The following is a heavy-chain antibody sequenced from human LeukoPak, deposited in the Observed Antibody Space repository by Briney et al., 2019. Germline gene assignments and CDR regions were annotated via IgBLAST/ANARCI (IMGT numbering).Heavy chain of an antibody. CDR2: ISGSGGGT. CDR1: GFTFSTYA. V-gene: IGHV3-23*01. D-gene: IGHD3-3*01. Sequence: GGSLRLSCAPSGFTFSTYAMSWVRQAPGKGLEWVSGISGSGGGTYYADSVKGRFTISRDNSKNTLYLQMNSLRAEDAAVYYCAKDLRYDFWSGYYLDYWGQGTQVTVSS. CDR3: AKDLRYDFWSGYYLDY. J-gene: IGHJ4*02.